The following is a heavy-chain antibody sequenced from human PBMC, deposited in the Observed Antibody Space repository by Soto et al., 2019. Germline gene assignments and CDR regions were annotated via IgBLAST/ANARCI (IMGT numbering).Heavy chain of an antibody. V-gene: IGHV4-31*03. CDR2: IYYSGST. D-gene: IGHD3-16*01. J-gene: IGHJ6*02. CDR3: AGFDYYYGMDV. Sequence: QVQLQESGPGLVKPSQTLSLTCTVSGGSISSGGXYWSWIRQHPGKGLEWIGYIYYSGSTYYNPSLKSRVTISVDTSKNQFSLXLSSVTAADTAVYYCAGFDYYYGMDVWGQGTTVTVSS. CDR1: GGSISSGGXY.